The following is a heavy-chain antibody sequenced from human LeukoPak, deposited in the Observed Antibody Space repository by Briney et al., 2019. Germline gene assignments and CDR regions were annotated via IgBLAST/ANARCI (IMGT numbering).Heavy chain of an antibody. CDR1: GFTFDAYA. CDR3: AREGIIWGTYRYFDY. V-gene: IGHV3-48*01. J-gene: IGHJ4*02. CDR2: ITSSSSTI. D-gene: IGHD3-16*02. Sequence: GGSLRLSCAASGFTFDAYAMNWVRQAPGKGLEWLSYITSSSSTIYYADSVKGRFTISRDNAKNSLYLQMNCLRAEDTAVYYCAREGIIWGTYRYFDYWGQGTLVTVSS.